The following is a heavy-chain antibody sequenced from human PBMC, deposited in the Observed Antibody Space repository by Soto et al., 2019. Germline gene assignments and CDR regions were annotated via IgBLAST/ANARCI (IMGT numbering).Heavy chain of an antibody. CDR1: GFTFSSYS. Sequence: PGGSLRLSCAASGFTFSSYSMNWVRQAPGKGLEWVSSISSSSSYIYYADSVKGRFTISRDNAKNSLYLQMNSLRAEDTAVYYCARAYLYCSGGSCYDLYYHYYMDVWGKGTTVTVSS. D-gene: IGHD2-15*01. V-gene: IGHV3-21*01. J-gene: IGHJ6*03. CDR3: ARAYLYCSGGSCYDLYYHYYMDV. CDR2: ISSSSSYI.